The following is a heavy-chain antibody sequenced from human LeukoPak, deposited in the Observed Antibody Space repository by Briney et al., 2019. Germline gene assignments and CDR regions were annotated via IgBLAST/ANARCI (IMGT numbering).Heavy chain of an antibody. D-gene: IGHD1-1*01. CDR2: VYYSGST. CDR3: ARRTTSTAHFDY. J-gene: IGHJ4*02. Sequence: PSETLSLTCTVSGGSISNYYWSCIRQPPRKRLEWIAYVYYSGSTDYNPSLKSRVTISVDTSRNQFSLKLSSVTAADSAVYYCARRTTSTAHFDYWGQGILVTVSS. CDR1: GGSISNYY. V-gene: IGHV4-59*08.